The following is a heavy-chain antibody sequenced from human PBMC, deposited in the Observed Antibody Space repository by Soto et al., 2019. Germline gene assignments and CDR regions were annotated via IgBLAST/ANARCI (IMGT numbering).Heavy chain of an antibody. CDR1: GFIFSTDG. CDR2: IWYDGSND. V-gene: IGHV3-33*01. D-gene: IGHD6-19*01. Sequence: QVHLVESGGGVVQPGRSLRLSCAASGFIFSTDGIHWVRQAPGQELEWEADIWYDGSNDYYADSAKGRFTISRDNTKNTLYLQMNGLRVDDTAVYYCARESPAEAVSRSSFDYWGQGSLVTVSS. CDR3: ARESPAEAVSRSSFDY. J-gene: IGHJ4*02.